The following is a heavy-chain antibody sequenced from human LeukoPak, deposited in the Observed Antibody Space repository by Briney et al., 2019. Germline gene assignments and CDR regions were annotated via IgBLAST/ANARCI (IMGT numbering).Heavy chain of an antibody. CDR3: ASRPYSGSYPGSDY. V-gene: IGHV1-2*02. CDR2: INPNSGGT. J-gene: IGHJ4*02. CDR1: GYTFTGYY. Sequence: APVKVSCKASGYTFTGYYMHWVRQAPGQGLEWMGWINPNSGGTNYAQKFQGRVTMTRDTSISTAYMELSRLRSDDTAVYYCASRPYSGSYPGSDYWGQGTLVTVSS. D-gene: IGHD1-26*01.